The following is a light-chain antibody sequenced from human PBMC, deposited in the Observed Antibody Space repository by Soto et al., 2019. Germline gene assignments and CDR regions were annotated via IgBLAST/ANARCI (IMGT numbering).Light chain of an antibody. Sequence: DIQMTQSPSSLSASAGDRVTITCQASQDITTYLNWYQQKPGKAPKLLIYRASDVETGVPSRFSGSGSGTDFTFTISSLQPEDVATYYCQQYDNLPLTFGGGTTVEIK. CDR3: QQYDNLPLT. V-gene: IGKV1-33*01. J-gene: IGKJ4*01. CDR1: QDITTY. CDR2: RAS.